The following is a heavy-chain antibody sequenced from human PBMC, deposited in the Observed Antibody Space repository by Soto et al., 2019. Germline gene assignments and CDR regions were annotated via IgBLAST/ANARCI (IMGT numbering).Heavy chain of an antibody. Sequence: QLQLQESGPGLVKPSETLSLTCTVSGGSISSSSYYWGWIRQPPGKGLEWIGSLYYSGSTYYNPSLKSRVTISVDTSKNQFSLKLSSVTAADTAVYYGARGSRVVPAAMDDWFDPWGQGTLVTVSS. CDR2: LYYSGST. J-gene: IGHJ5*02. CDR1: GGSISSSSYY. V-gene: IGHV4-39*01. CDR3: ARGSRVVPAAMDDWFDP. D-gene: IGHD2-2*01.